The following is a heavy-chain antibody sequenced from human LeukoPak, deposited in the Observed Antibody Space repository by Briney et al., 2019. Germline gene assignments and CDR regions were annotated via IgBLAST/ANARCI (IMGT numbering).Heavy chain of an antibody. CDR1: GGSINNYY. CDR3: ARRTGYDDGFDY. J-gene: IGHJ4*02. Sequence: SEILSLTCTVSGGSINNYYWSWIRQPPGKGLELIGYIYYSGSTNYNPSLKSRVTMSVDTSKNQFSLKVNSVTAADTAVYYCARRTGYDDGFDYWGQGTLVTVSS. D-gene: IGHD3/OR15-3a*01. CDR2: IYYSGST. V-gene: IGHV4-59*01.